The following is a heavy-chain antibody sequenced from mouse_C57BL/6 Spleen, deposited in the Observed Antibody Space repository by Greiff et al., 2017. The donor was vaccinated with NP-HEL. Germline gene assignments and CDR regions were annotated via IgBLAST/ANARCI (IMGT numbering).Heavy chain of an antibody. CDR2: IRYSGST. J-gene: IGHJ3*01. CDR1: GYSITSGYD. Sequence: EVKLVESGPGMVKPSQSLSLTCTVTGYSITSGYDWHWIRHFPGNKLEWMGYIRYSGSTNYNPSLKSRISITHDTSKNHFFLKLNSVTTEDTARYYCARGGISFAYWGQGTLVTVSA. D-gene: IGHD6-2*01. V-gene: IGHV3-1*01. CDR3: ARGGISFAY.